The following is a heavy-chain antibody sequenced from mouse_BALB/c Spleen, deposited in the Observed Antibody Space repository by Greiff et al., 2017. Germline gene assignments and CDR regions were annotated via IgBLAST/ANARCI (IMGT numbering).Heavy chain of an antibody. Sequence: VQLKESGAELVKPGASVKLSCTASGFNIKDTYMHWVKQRPEQGLEWIGRIDPANGNTKYDPKFQGKATITADTSSNTAYLQLSSLTSEDTAVYYCAYYYGSSPWFAYWGQGTLVTVSA. CDR2: IDPANGNT. D-gene: IGHD1-1*01. V-gene: IGHV14-3*02. CDR3: AYYYGSSPWFAY. J-gene: IGHJ3*01. CDR1: GFNIKDTY.